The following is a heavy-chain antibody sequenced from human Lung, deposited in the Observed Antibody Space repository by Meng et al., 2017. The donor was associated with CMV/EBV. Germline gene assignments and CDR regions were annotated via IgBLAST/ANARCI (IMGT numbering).Heavy chain of an antibody. CDR2: IKQDGSEK. D-gene: IGHD1-26*01. V-gene: IGHV3-7*01. CDR1: GFTFSRYW. J-gene: IGHJ4*02. CDR3: ARDFGIVRATSIVGY. Sequence: GGSLRLXCAASGFTFSRYWMSWVRQAPGKGLEWVANIKQDGSEKYYVDSVKGRFTISRDNAKNSLYLQMNSLRAGDTGVYYCARDFGIVRATSIVGYWGQGTLVTVSS.